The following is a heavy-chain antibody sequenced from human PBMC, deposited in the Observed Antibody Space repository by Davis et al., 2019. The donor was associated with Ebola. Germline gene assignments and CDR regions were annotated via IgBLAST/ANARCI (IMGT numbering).Heavy chain of an antibody. CDR2: IGTAGDT. V-gene: IGHV3-13*01. Sequence: PGGSLRLSCAASGFSFRTYDMHWVRQVTGKTLEWVSAIGTAGDTYYPASVKGSFTISRENARNSLHLQMTSQRTEDTAVYYGVRPAFGSHYFDYWGQGILVTVSS. CDR3: VRPAFGSHYFDY. CDR1: GFSFRTYD. D-gene: IGHD2-2*01. J-gene: IGHJ4*02.